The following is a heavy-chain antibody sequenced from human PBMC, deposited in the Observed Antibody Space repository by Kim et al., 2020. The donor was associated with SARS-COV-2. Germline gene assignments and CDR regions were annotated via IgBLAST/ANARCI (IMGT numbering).Heavy chain of an antibody. D-gene: IGHD6-6*01. CDR1: GFTFSSYS. CDR2: ISSSSSYI. Sequence: GGSLRLSCAASGFTFSSYSMNWVRQAPGKGLEWVSSISSSSSYIYYADSVKGRFTISRDNAKNSLYLQMNSLRAEDTAVYYCARRKHHPRIAARDDAFDIWGQGTMVTVSS. J-gene: IGHJ3*02. V-gene: IGHV3-21*01. CDR3: ARRKHHPRIAARDDAFDI.